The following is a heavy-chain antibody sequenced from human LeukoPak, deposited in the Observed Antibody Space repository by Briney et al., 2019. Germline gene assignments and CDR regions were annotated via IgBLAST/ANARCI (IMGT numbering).Heavy chain of an antibody. V-gene: IGHV4-30-2*01. CDR3: AREAKSGERVTKEPVP. CDR2: IYHSGST. J-gene: IGHJ5*02. CDR1: GGSISSGGYY. Sequence: PSETLSLTCTVSGGSISSGGYYWSWIRQPPGKGLEWIGYIYHSGSTYYNPSLKSRVTISVDRSKNQFSLKLSSVTAADTAVYYCAREAKSGERVTKEPVPWGQGTLVTVSS. D-gene: IGHD2-8*01.